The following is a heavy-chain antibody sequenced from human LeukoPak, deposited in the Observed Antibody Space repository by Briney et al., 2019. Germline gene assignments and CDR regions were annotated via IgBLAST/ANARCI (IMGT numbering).Heavy chain of an antibody. D-gene: IGHD3-10*01. CDR2: IYTSGST. CDR1: GGSISSGSYY. CDR3: AREVFYGSGSYYKSQDWFDP. Sequence: SETLSLTCTVSGGSISSGSYYWSWIRQPAGKGLEWIGRIYTSGSTNYNPSLKSRVTISVDTSKNQFSLKLSSVTAADTAVYYCAREVFYGSGSYYKSQDWFDPWGQGTLVTVSS. J-gene: IGHJ5*02. V-gene: IGHV4-61*02.